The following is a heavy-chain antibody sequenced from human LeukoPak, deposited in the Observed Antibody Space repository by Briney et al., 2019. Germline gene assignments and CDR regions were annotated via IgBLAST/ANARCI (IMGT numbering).Heavy chain of an antibody. Sequence: GGSLRLSCAASGFTFSSYSMKWVRQAPGKGLEWVVYISSSSSTIYYADSVKGRFTISRDNAKKSLDLQMNSLRVEDTAIYYCARDKVSGPTLLDYWGQGILVTVSS. CDR2: ISSSSSTI. CDR3: ARDKVSGPTLLDY. J-gene: IGHJ4*02. D-gene: IGHD5/OR15-5a*01. CDR1: GFTFSSYS. V-gene: IGHV3-48*04.